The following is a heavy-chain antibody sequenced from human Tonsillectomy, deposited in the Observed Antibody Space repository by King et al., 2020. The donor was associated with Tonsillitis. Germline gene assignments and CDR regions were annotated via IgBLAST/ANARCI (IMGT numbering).Heavy chain of an antibody. Sequence: QLQESGPGLVKPSETLSLTCTVSGGSVSSGGYYWSWIRQPPGKGLEWIGYIYNSGVTNYNPSLKSRVTISVDTSKNQFSLKLSSVTAADTAVYYCARDNPQDSSGSHGIFDYWGQGTLVTVSS. CDR2: IYNSGVT. V-gene: IGHV4-61*08. CDR1: GGSVSSGGYY. CDR3: ARDNPQDSSGSHGIFDY. D-gene: IGHD3-22*01. J-gene: IGHJ4*02.